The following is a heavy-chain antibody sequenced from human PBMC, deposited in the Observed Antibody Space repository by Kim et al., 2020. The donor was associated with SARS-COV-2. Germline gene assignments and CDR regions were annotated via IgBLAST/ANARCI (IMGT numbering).Heavy chain of an antibody. V-gene: IGHV3-33*01. D-gene: IGHD3-22*01. Sequence: GGSLRLSCEASGFIFSNYGMHWVRQSPGKGLEWVAGIWSHGRDKPYVDAVKGRFTISRDNSKNTLYLEMNSLRGDDTAVYYCARDADTSGYYSYFDCWGQGTLVTVSS. CDR3: ARDADTSGYYSYFDC. CDR2: IWSHGRDK. CDR1: GFIFSNYG. J-gene: IGHJ4*02.